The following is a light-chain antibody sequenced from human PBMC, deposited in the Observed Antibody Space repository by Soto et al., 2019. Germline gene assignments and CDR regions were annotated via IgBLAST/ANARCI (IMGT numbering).Light chain of an antibody. Sequence: QSALTQPASVSGSPGQSITISCTGTSSDVSGYNYVSWYQQHPGKAPKLMIYDVSNRPSGVSNRFSGSKSGNTDSLPISGLQAEDEADYYCSSYTSSSTLVFGGGTKVTVL. V-gene: IGLV2-14*01. CDR2: DVS. CDR3: SSYTSSSTLV. CDR1: SSDVSGYNY. J-gene: IGLJ2*01.